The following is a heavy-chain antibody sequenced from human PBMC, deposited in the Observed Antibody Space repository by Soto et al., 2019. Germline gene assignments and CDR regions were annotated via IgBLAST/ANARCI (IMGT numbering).Heavy chain of an antibody. CDR1: GFTFSSYA. CDR3: AKDPYQLLSFYFDY. D-gene: IGHD2-2*01. J-gene: IGHJ4*02. CDR2: ISGSGGST. Sequence: EVQLLESGGGLVQPGGSLRLSCAASGFTFSSYAMSWFRQAPGKGLEWVSAISGSGGSTYYADSVKGRFTISRDNSKYTLYLQMNSLRAEDTAVYCCAKDPYQLLSFYFDYWGQGTLVTVSS. V-gene: IGHV3-23*01.